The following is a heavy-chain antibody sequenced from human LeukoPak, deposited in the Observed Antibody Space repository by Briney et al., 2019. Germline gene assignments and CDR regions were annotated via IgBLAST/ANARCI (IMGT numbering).Heavy chain of an antibody. J-gene: IGHJ3*02. CDR1: GYTFTGYY. V-gene: IGHV1-2*06. CDR2: INPNIGGT. Sequence: ASVKVSCKASGYTFTGYYMHWVRQAPGQGLEWMGRINPNIGGTNYAQKFQGRVTMTRDTSISTIYMELSRLRSDDTAVYYCARVGAGLNDAFDIWGLGTMVTVSS. CDR3: ARVGAGLNDAFDI. D-gene: IGHD1-26*01.